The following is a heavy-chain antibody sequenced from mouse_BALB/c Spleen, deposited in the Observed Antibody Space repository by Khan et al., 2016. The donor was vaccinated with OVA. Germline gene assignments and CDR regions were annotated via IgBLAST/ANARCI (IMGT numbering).Heavy chain of an antibody. V-gene: IGHV1S29*02. CDR2: IFPYNGGT. CDR1: GYTFTDYN. D-gene: IGHD2-4*01. J-gene: IGHJ2*01. Sequence: EVQLQQSGPELVKPGASVKISCKASGYTFTDYNMHWVKQSHGKSLEWIGYIFPYNGGTGYNQKFKSKATLTIDNSSNTAYMELRSLTSEDSAVYYGARETYYDYDEYYFDYWGQGTTLTVSS. CDR3: ARETYYDYDEYYFDY.